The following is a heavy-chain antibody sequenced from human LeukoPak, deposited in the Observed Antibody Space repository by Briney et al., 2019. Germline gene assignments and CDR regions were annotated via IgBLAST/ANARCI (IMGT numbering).Heavy chain of an antibody. CDR2: ISSSGSTI. D-gene: IGHD3-22*01. V-gene: IGHV3-11*01. CDR1: GFTFSDYY. CDR3: ASSGYYLDAFDI. Sequence: PGKSLRLSCATSGFTFSDYYMSWIRQAPGKGLEWVSYISSSGSTIYYADSVKGRFTISRDNAKNSLYLQMNSLRAEDTAVYYCASSGYYLDAFDIWGQGTMVTVSS. J-gene: IGHJ3*02.